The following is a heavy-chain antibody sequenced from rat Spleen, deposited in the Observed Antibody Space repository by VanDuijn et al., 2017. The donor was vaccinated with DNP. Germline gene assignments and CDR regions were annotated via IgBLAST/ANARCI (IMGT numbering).Heavy chain of an antibody. V-gene: IGHV4-2*01. CDR2: INKDSRTI. CDR3: ARVRYYSAPFDY. J-gene: IGHJ2*01. Sequence: EVKLVESGGGLVQPGRSLRLSCAASGFNFNDYWMGWVRQAPGKGLEWIGEINKDSRTINYTPSLKDKFTSSRDNAQITMYLQMSKLGSEDTAIYYCARVRYYSAPFDYWGQGVMVTVSS. D-gene: IGHD1-1*01. CDR1: GFNFNDYW.